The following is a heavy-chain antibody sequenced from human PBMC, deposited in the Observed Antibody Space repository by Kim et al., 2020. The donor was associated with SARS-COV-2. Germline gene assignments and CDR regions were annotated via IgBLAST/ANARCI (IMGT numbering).Heavy chain of an antibody. V-gene: IGHV4-39*07. CDR3: ARDREVGAYFDY. J-gene: IGHJ4*02. D-gene: IGHD1-26*01. Sequence: TYNNPSLKSRVTISVDTPKNQLSLRLSSVTAADTAVYYCARDREVGAYFDYWGQGTLVTVSS. CDR2: T.